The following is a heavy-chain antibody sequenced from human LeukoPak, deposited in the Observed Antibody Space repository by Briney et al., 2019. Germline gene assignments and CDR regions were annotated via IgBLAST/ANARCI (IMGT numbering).Heavy chain of an antibody. V-gene: IGHV1-2*02. J-gene: IGHJ6*03. CDR1: GYTFTGYY. CDR3: ARGVSGIYYYYYYMDV. D-gene: IGHD1-26*01. Sequence: ASVKVSCKASGYTFTGYYMHWVRQAPGQGLEWMGWINPNSGGTNYAQKFQGRVTMTRDTSISTAYMELSRLRSDDSAVYYCARGVSGIYYYYYYMDVWGKGTTVTISS. CDR2: INPNSGGT.